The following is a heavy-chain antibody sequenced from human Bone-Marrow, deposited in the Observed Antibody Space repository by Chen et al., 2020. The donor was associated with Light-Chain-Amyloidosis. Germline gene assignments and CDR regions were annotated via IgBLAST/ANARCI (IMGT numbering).Heavy chain of an antibody. CDR2: IKADGSEK. J-gene: IGHJ4*02. D-gene: IGHD2-8*02. Sequence: EVQLVESGGGLVQPGGSLRLSCAASGFTFTTYWMGWVRQAPGKGLEWVAHIKADGSEKYYLDSVKGRFTISRDNAKNSVYLQMNSLRAEDTAVYYCARDTGGTSSYWGQGALVTVSS. V-gene: IGHV3-7*05. CDR1: GFTFTTYW. CDR3: ARDTGGTSSY.